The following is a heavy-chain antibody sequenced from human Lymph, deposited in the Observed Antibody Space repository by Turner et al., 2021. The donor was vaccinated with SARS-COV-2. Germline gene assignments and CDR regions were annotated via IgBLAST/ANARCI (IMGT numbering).Heavy chain of an antibody. CDR3: ARDYSSSSYLVSWFDP. Sequence: QVQLVESGGGVVQPGGSLRLSCSASVFTFSTYGMHWVRQAQGKGLEWVAVILYDGSFKYYGDSVKGRFTISRDNSKNTLYLQMNSLRAEDTAVYYCARDYSSSSYLVSWFDPWGQGTLVTVSS. J-gene: IGHJ5*02. CDR1: VFTFSTYG. V-gene: IGHV3-33*05. D-gene: IGHD6-6*01. CDR2: ILYDGSFK.